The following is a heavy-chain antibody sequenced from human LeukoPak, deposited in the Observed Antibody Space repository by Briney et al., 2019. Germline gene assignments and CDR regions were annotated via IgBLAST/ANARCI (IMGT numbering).Heavy chain of an antibody. Sequence: GAVKGFCKGSGYSFTSYYMQWVGQAAGEGLGWMGIINPSGGNTSYAQKFQGRVTMTRDPSTSTVSIELSSLRSEDTAVYYCARVHTAMVPPDYWGQGTLVTVSS. D-gene: IGHD5-18*01. CDR1: GYSFTSYY. V-gene: IGHV1-46*01. J-gene: IGHJ4*02. CDR2: INPSGGNT. CDR3: ARVHTAMVPPDY.